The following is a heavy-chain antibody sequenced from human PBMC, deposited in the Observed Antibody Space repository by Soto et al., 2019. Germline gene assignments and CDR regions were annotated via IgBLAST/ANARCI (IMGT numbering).Heavy chain of an antibody. Sequence: ASVKVSCKASGYTFTSYAMHWVRQAPGQRLEWMGWINAGNGNTKYSQKLQGRVTITRDTSASTAYMELSSLRSEDTAVYYCARDGWTTVTQYYFDYWGQGTLVTVSS. CDR2: INAGNGNT. V-gene: IGHV1-3*01. CDR1: GYTFTSYA. CDR3: ARDGWTTVTQYYFDY. D-gene: IGHD4-17*01. J-gene: IGHJ4*02.